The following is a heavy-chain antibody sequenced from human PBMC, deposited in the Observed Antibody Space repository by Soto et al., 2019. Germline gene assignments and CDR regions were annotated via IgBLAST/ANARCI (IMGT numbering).Heavy chain of an antibody. CDR1: GDSVSSNSAV. Sequence: PSQTLSLTCAISGDSVSSNSAVWNWIRQSPSRGLEWLGKTYYRSKWNNDYAVSVKSRITINPDTSKNQFSLQLNSVTPEDTAVYYCAREDTAGHFDFWGQGPLVTVSS. CDR2: TYYRSKWNN. V-gene: IGHV6-1*01. J-gene: IGHJ4*02. CDR3: AREDTAGHFDF.